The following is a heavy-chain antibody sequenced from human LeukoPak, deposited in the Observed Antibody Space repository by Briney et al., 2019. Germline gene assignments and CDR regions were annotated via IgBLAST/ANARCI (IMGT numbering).Heavy chain of an antibody. D-gene: IGHD3-10*01. V-gene: IGHV4-34*01. J-gene: IGHJ4*02. CDR3: VDYYGSY. Sequence: SETLSLTCAVYGGSFSGYYWSWIRQPPGKGLEWIGEINHSGSTNYNPSLKSRVTISVDTSKNQFSLKLSSVTAADAAVYYCVDYYGSYWGQGTLVTVSS. CDR2: INHSGST. CDR1: GGSFSGYY.